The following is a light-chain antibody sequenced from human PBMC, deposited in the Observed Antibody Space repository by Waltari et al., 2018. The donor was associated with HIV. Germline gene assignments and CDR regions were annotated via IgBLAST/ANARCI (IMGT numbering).Light chain of an antibody. CDR2: GKN. CDR1: TSNFGRNT. J-gene: IGLJ2*01. CDR3: ASWDDSLNGPV. Sequence: QSVLTQPPSASGTAEHRVTISCSGSTSNFGRNTVTWFQQFPGTAPKVLIFGKNQRPSGVPARFSGSKSGTSASLTISGLQSEDDADYYCASWDDSLNGPVFGGVTKLTVV. V-gene: IGLV1-44*01.